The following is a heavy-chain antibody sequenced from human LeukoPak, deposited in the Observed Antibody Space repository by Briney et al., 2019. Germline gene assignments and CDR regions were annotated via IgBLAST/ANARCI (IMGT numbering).Heavy chain of an antibody. Sequence: ASVKVSCKASGYTFTSYYMHWVRQAPGQGLEWMGIINPSGGSTSYAQKFQGRVTMIRDTPTSTVYMELSSLRSEDTAVYYCARHNRDYGGNSYAFDIWGQGTMVTVSS. CDR2: INPSGGST. CDR1: GYTFTSYY. CDR3: ARHNRDYGGNSYAFDI. J-gene: IGHJ3*02. D-gene: IGHD4-23*01. V-gene: IGHV1-46*01.